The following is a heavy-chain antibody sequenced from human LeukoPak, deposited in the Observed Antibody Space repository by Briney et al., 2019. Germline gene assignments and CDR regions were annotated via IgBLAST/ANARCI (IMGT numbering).Heavy chain of an antibody. D-gene: IGHD2-15*01. Sequence: GRSLRLSCAASGFTFSSYAMYWVRQAPGKGLEWVSFFYRGDSTYYAESVRGRFTISRDNSKNTLYLLMNSLIPEDTAVYYCAREVVSSPSYFDSWGQGTLVTVSS. J-gene: IGHJ4*02. CDR3: AREVVSSPSYFDS. CDR1: GFTFSSYA. CDR2: FYRGDST. V-gene: IGHV3-53*01.